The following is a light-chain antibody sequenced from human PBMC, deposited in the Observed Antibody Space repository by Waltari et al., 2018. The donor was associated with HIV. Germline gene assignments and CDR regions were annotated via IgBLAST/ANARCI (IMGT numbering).Light chain of an antibody. V-gene: IGLV4-69*01. CDR1: SGGTNYA. CDR3: RTWDTGIRV. Sequence: QVVLTQSPSASASLVASVKLTCPLSSGGTNYAITWHRLQPGKGPRFLMKLNSDGSQTKGDGIPDRFSGSRSGAGRRRTIASLQSEDEADEYCRTWDTGIRVFGGGTKLTVL. CDR2: LNSDGSQ. J-gene: IGLJ3*02.